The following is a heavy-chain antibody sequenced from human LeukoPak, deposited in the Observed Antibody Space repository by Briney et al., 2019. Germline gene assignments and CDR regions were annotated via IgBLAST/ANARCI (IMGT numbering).Heavy chain of an antibody. Sequence: GGSLRLSCAASGFTFSDYYMTWIRQAPGKGLEWVPSITGSSTYTNYADSVKGRFAISRDNAENSLYLQMNSLRAEDTAVYYCARISGSYVFDYWGQGTLVTVSS. J-gene: IGHJ4*02. D-gene: IGHD3-16*01. CDR3: ARISGSYVFDY. CDR1: GFTFSDYY. CDR2: ITGSSTYT. V-gene: IGHV3-11*03.